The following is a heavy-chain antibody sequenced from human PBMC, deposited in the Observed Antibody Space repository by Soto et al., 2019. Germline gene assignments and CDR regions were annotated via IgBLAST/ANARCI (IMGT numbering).Heavy chain of an antibody. Sequence: NPSETLSLTCTVSGYSISSGYHWAWIRQPPGKGLEWLGSVHYSGNTYYNPSLKSRLTISVDKSKNQFSLNLSSVTAADTAVYYCAKLSADYWGQGTLVTVSS. V-gene: IGHV4-38-2*02. J-gene: IGHJ4*02. D-gene: IGHD3-10*01. CDR1: GYSISSGYH. CDR2: VHYSGNT. CDR3: AKLSADY.